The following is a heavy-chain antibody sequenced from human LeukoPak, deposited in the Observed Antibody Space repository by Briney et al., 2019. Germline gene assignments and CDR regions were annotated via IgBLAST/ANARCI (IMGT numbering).Heavy chain of an antibody. CDR1: GFTFSSYA. CDR2: ISSNGGST. CDR3: ARGAITMVRGVISRNTPFDY. V-gene: IGHV3-64*01. J-gene: IGHJ4*02. D-gene: IGHD3-10*01. Sequence: GGSLRLSCAASGFTFSSYAMHWVRQAPGKGLEYVSAISSNGGSTYYANPVKGRFTISRDNSKNTLYLQMGSLRAEDMAVYYCARGAITMVRGVISRNTPFDYWGQGTLVTVSS.